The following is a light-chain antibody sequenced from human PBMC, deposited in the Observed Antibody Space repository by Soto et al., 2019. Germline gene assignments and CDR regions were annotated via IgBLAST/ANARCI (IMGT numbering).Light chain of an antibody. Sequence: EIVMTQSPATLSVSPGERATLSCRASQSVSSNLAWYQQKPGQAPTLLIYGASARASGIPARFSGSGSGTEFTLTISSLQPEDFATYYCQQSYSTPRTFGQGTKVEIK. J-gene: IGKJ1*01. CDR1: QSVSSN. CDR2: GAS. CDR3: QQSYSTPRT. V-gene: IGKV3-15*01.